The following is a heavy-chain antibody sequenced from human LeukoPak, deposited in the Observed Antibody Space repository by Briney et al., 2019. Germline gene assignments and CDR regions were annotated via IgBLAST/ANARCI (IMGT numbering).Heavy chain of an antibody. D-gene: IGHD3-22*01. V-gene: IGHV1-69*13. CDR2: IIPIFGTA. J-gene: IGHJ3*02. CDR1: GGTFITYA. CDR3: AKLPDYYDSTNDASDI. Sequence: ASVRVSCKASGGTFITYAIGWVRQAPGQGLEWMGGIIPIFGTANYAQKLEDRVTLTADESTNTAYMELNSLRSEDTAVYYCAKLPDYYDSTNDASDIWGQGTMVTVSS.